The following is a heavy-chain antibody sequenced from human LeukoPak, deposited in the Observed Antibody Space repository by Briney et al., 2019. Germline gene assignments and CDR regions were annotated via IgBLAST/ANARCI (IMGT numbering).Heavy chain of an antibody. D-gene: IGHD7-27*01. CDR2: IYYSGST. Sequence: SQTLSLTCAVSGGSISSGGYSWSWIRQPPGKGLEWIGYIYYSGSTNYNPSLKSRVTISVDTSKNQFSLKLSSVTAADTAVYYCARGGLTGRPYYFDYWGQGTLVTVSS. CDR3: ARGGLTGRPYYFDY. J-gene: IGHJ4*02. V-gene: IGHV4-30-4*07. CDR1: GGSISSGGYS.